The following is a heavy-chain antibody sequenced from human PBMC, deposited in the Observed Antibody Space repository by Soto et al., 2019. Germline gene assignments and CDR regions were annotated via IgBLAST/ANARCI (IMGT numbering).Heavy chain of an antibody. D-gene: IGHD6-13*01. Sequence: GGSLRLSCAASGFTFSSYAMSWVRQAPGEGLEWVSAISGSGGSTYYADSVKGRFTISRDNSKNTLYLQMNSLRAEDTAVYYCAKVGSSWYGPFDYWGQGTLVTVSS. CDR2: ISGSGGST. CDR3: AKVGSSWYGPFDY. J-gene: IGHJ4*02. V-gene: IGHV3-23*01. CDR1: GFTFSSYA.